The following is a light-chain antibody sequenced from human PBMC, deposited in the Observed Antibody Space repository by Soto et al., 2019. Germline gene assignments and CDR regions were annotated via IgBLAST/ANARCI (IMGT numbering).Light chain of an antibody. CDR1: ESLVHRNGNTF. CDR3: MQATQYPRT. J-gene: IGKJ2*01. V-gene: IGKV2-24*01. CDR2: MVS. Sequence: DIVMTQSPLSSPVTLGQPASVSCRSSESLVHRNGNTFLSWLQQRPGQPPRLLIYMVSNRFSGVPDRFSGSGVGTDFTLRISRVEPEDVGVYYCMQATQYPRTFGQGTKLEI.